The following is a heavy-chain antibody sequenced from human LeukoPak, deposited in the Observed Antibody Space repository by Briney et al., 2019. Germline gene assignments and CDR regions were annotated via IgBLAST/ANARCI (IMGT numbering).Heavy chain of an antibody. CDR3: ARGAGTSGYDYYFDY. CDR2: IYPTGST. D-gene: IGHD5-12*01. CDR1: GGSISSYY. J-gene: IGHJ4*02. Sequence: SETLSLTCTVSGGSISSYYWSWIRQPAGKGLEWIGRIYPTGSTKYNPSLKSRVTMSLDTSKNQFSLKLSSVTAADTAVYYCARGAGTSGYDYYFDYWGQGTLVTVSS. V-gene: IGHV4-4*07.